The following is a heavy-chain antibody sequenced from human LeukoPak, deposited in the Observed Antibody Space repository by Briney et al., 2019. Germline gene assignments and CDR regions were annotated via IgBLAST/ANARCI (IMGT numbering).Heavy chain of an antibody. V-gene: IGHV4-38-2*02. CDR1: GYSISSGYY. CDR2: IYHSGST. D-gene: IGHD3-22*01. CDR3: ARFYHDSSGYYHDAFDI. J-gene: IGHJ3*02. Sequence: SETLSLTCTVSGYSISSGYYWGWIRQPPGKGLEWIGSIYHSGSTYYNPSLKSRVTISVDTSKNQFSLKLSSVTAAGTAVYYCARFYHDSSGYYHDAFDIWGQGTMVTVSS.